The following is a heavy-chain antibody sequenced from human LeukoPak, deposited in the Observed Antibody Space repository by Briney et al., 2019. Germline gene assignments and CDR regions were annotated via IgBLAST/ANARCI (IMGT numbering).Heavy chain of an antibody. D-gene: IGHD3-16*02. CDR2: IYYSGST. Sequence: SETLSLTCTVSGGSISSSSYYWGWIRQPPGKGLEWIGSIYYSGSTYYNPSLKSRVTISVDTSKNQFSLKLSSVTAADTDVYYCARGAGTYYDYVWGSYRYMWPFDIWGQGTMVTVSS. J-gene: IGHJ3*02. CDR1: GGSISSSSYY. V-gene: IGHV4-39*07. CDR3: ARGAGTYYDYVWGSYRYMWPFDI.